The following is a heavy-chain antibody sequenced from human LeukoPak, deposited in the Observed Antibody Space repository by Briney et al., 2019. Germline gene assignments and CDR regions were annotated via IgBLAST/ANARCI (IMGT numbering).Heavy chain of an antibody. V-gene: IGHV1-8*01. CDR3: ARGYSEFSSSPGTYYYFYYMDV. Sequence: ASVKVSCKASGYTFTNSDINWVRQATGQGLEWMGWMNPNRGNTGYAQKFQGRVTLTRNTSISTAYMELSSLRSEDTAVYYCARGYSEFSSSPGTYYYFYYMDVWGKGTTVTVSS. J-gene: IGHJ6*03. CDR1: GYTFTNSD. D-gene: IGHD6-6*01. CDR2: MNPNRGNT.